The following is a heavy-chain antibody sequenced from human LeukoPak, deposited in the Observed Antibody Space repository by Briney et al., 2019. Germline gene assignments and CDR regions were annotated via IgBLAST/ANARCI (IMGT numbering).Heavy chain of an antibody. CDR3: ATTPYSSGWYKNYYYMDV. D-gene: IGHD6-19*01. Sequence: ASVKVSCKASGGSFNSYAFSWVRQAPGQGLEWMGRIIPIIGIANYAQKFQGRVTMTEDTSTDTAYMELSSLRSEDTAVYYCATTPYSSGWYKNYYYMDVWGKGTTVTVSS. J-gene: IGHJ6*03. CDR2: IIPIIGIA. CDR1: GGSFNSYA. V-gene: IGHV1-69*04.